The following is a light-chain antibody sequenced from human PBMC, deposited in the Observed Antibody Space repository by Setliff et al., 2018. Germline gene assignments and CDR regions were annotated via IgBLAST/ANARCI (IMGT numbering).Light chain of an antibody. CDR2: EVS. J-gene: IGLJ1*01. CDR1: SSDVGAYNY. Sequence: QSVLTQPASVSGSPGQSITISCTGTSSDVGAYNYVSWYQQHPGKAPKLMIYEVSDRPSGVSNRFSGSKSGNTASLTISGLQAEDEADYYCTSYTSTARVFGTGTKFTVL. V-gene: IGLV2-14*01. CDR3: TSYTSTARV.